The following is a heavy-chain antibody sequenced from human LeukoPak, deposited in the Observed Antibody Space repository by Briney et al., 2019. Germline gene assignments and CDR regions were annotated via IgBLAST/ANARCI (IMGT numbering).Heavy chain of an antibody. J-gene: IGHJ5*02. CDR2: ISYTGNT. V-gene: IGHV4-59*01. CDR1: GGSISPYC. D-gene: IGHD3-10*01. CDR3: ARDDYRGVTNFDP. Sequence: SETLSLTCTVSGGSISPYCWSWIRQPPGKGLEWIGYISYTGNTNYNPSLKSRVTISVDTSKNQFSLQLTSVTAADTAVYYCARDDYRGVTNFDPWGQGTLVTVSS.